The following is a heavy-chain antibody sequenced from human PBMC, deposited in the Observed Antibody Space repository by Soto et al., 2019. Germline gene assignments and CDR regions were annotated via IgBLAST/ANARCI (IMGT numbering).Heavy chain of an antibody. J-gene: IGHJ4*02. CDR2: IIPIFGTA. CDR3: ARGQAFYRIAARYFDY. D-gene: IGHD6-6*01. CDR1: GGTFSSYA. Sequence: QVQLVQSGAEVKKPGSSVKVSCKASGGTFSSYAISWVRQAPGQGLEWMGGIIPIFGTANYAQKFQGRVTITADESTSTAYMELSRLRSEDTAVYYCARGQAFYRIAARYFDYWGQGNLVTVSS. V-gene: IGHV1-69*01.